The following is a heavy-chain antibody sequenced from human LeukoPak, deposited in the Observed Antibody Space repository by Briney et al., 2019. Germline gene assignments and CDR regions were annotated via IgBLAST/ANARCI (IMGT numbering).Heavy chain of an antibody. CDR2: INHSGST. V-gene: IGHV4-34*01. CDR1: GVSISGNY. D-gene: IGHD2-15*01. CDR3: ARGHYTRFRYCSGGSCASYVDY. J-gene: IGHJ4*02. Sequence: SETLSLTCTVSGVSISGNYWSWIRQPPGKGLEWIGEINHSGSTNYNPSLKSRVTISVDTSKNQFSLKLSSVTAADTAVYYCARGHYTRFRYCSGGSCASYVDYWGQGTLVTVSS.